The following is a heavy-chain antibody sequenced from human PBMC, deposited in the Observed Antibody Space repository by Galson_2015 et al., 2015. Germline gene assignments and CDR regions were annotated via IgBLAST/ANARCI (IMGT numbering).Heavy chain of an antibody. D-gene: IGHD6-13*01. V-gene: IGHV3-11*01. CDR3: ARDSSSWAYFDY. CDR2: ISSSGSTI. Sequence: SLRLSCAAPGFTFSDYYMSWIRQAPGKGLEWVSYISSSGSTIYYADSVKGRFTISRDNAKNSLYLQMNSLRAEDTAVYYCARDSSSWAYFDYWGQGTLVTVSS. CDR1: GFTFSDYY. J-gene: IGHJ4*02.